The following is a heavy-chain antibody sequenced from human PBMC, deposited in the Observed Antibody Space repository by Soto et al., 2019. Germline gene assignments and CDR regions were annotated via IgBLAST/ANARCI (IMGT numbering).Heavy chain of an antibody. CDR2: ISAYNGNT. Sequence: GASVKVSCKASGYTFTSYGISWVRQAPGQGLEWMGWISAYNGNTNYAQKPQGRVTMTTDTSTSTAYMELRSLRSDDTAVYYCAREVYYYDSSGSPAGYWGQGTLVTVSS. CDR1: GYTFTSYG. J-gene: IGHJ4*02. D-gene: IGHD3-22*01. CDR3: AREVYYYDSSGSPAGY. V-gene: IGHV1-18*01.